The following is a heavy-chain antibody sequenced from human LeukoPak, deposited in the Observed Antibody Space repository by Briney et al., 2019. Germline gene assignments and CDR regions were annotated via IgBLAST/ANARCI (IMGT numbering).Heavy chain of an antibody. CDR1: GFTVSSNY. J-gene: IGHJ4*02. D-gene: IGHD6-19*01. Sequence: GGSLRLSCAASGFTVSSNYMSWVRQAPGKGLEWVSAISGSGGSTYYADSVKGRFTISRDNAKNALYLQMNSLRAEDTAVYYCARGSSGWYGIDYWGQGALVNVSS. CDR2: ISGSGGST. CDR3: ARGSSGWYGIDY. V-gene: IGHV3-23*01.